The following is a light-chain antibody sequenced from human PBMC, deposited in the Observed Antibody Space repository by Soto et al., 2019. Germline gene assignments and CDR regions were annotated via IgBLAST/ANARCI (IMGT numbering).Light chain of an antibody. J-gene: IGLJ2*01. CDR2: EVS. CDR1: SSDVGGYNY. CDR3: NSYTSSSTLL. V-gene: IGLV2-14*01. Sequence: QSLLTHPASVSGSPGQSITISCTGTSSDVGGYNYVSWYQHHPGKAPKLMIYEVSDRPSGVSNRFSGSKSGNTASLTISGLQAEDEADYYCNSYTSSSTLLFGGGTK.